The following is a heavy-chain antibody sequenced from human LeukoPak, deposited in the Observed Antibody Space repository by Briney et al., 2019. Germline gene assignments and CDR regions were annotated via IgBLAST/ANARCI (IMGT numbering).Heavy chain of an antibody. CDR3: ARVSSTNFYDNRGWFDP. V-gene: IGHV4-39*07. J-gene: IGHJ5*02. CDR1: GGSISSSSYY. D-gene: IGHD3-22*01. CDR2: IYYTGNT. Sequence: SETLSLTCTVSGGSISSSSYYWGWIRQPPGKGLEWIGNIYYTGNTYYNASLKSRVTISVDTSKNQFSLKLSSVTAADTAVYYCARVSSTNFYDNRGWFDPWGRGTLVTVSS.